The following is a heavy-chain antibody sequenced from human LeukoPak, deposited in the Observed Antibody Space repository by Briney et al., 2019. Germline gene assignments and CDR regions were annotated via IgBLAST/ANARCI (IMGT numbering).Heavy chain of an antibody. CDR2: ISYDGSNK. Sequence: GGSLRLSCAASGFTFSSYGMHWVRQAPGKGLEWVAVISYDGSNKYYADSVKGRFTIPRDNSKNTLYLQMNSLRAEDTAVYYCAKDLDNWNDDYWGQGTLVTVSS. CDR1: GFTFSSYG. J-gene: IGHJ4*02. D-gene: IGHD1-1*01. CDR3: AKDLDNWNDDY. V-gene: IGHV3-30*19.